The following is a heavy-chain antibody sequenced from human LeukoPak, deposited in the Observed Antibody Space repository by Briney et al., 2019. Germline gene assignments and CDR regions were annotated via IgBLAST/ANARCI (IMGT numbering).Heavy chain of an antibody. CDR2: INPNSGDT. V-gene: IGHV1-2*02. CDR3: AREDLYNYPLDF. Sequence: GASVKVSCRASGCTFTDYYLHWVRQAPGQGLEWMGWINPNSGDTNFAQKFQGRVTMTRDTSINTAYMELSRLRSDDTAVYYCAREDLYNYPLDFWGQGTLVTVSS. CDR1: GCTFTDYY. J-gene: IGHJ1*01. D-gene: IGHD5-24*01.